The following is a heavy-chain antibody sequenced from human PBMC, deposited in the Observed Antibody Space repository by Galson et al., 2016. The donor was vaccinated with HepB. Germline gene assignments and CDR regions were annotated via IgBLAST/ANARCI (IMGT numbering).Heavy chain of an antibody. CDR1: GFSFKNYA. CDR2: ISGNSDSL. CDR3: AKKGYGDESGWAGGMDV. J-gene: IGHJ6*02. D-gene: IGHD6-19*01. V-gene: IGHV3-9*01. Sequence: SLRLSCAASGFSFKNYAMHWVRLVPGKGLEWVSGISGNSDSLDYASSVKGRFTISRDNAKNSLYLQMNSLRPEDTALYYCAKKGYGDESGWAGGMDVWGQGTTVTVSS.